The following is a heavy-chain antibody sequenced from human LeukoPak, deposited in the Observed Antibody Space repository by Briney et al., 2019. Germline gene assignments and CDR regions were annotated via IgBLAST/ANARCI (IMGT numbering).Heavy chain of an antibody. V-gene: IGHV3-23*01. J-gene: IGHJ4*02. CDR3: AKALYGSGSTGDY. Sequence: GGSLRLSCAASGFTFSSYGMSWVRQAPGKGLEWVSSIRGSGGSTYYADSVKGRFTISRDNSKNTLYLQMNSLRAEDTAVYYCAKALYGSGSTGDYWGQGTLVTVSS. CDR2: IRGSGGST. D-gene: IGHD3-10*01. CDR1: GFTFSSYG.